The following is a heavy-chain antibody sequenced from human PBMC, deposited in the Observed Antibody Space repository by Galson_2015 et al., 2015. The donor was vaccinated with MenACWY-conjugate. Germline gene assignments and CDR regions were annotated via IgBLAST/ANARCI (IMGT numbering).Heavy chain of an antibody. V-gene: IGHV2-70*01. CDR3: ARSGEFCGGDCFFFDS. D-gene: IGHD2-21*02. J-gene: IGHJ4*02. Sequence: ALVKPTQTLTLTCTFSGFSLSTSGMSVNWIRQPPGKALEWLALIDWEDDIFYSTSLKTRLTIAKDTSKNQVVLTMTNMDPVDTATYYCARSGEFCGGDCFFFDSWVQGTLVTVSS. CDR1: GFSLSTSGMS. CDR2: IDWEDDI.